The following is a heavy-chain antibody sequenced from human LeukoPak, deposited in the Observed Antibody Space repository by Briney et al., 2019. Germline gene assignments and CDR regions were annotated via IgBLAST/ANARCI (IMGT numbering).Heavy chain of an antibody. CDR3: ARDQLVLPRGISGY. CDR2: IAVYNGNT. CDR1: GYTFTSYG. J-gene: IGHJ4*02. D-gene: IGHD1-14*01. Sequence: GASVKVSCKASGYTFTSYGISWVRPAPGQGLEWMGWIAVYNGNTNYAQKFQGRLTMTTDTSTSTAYMELRSLRSDDTALYYCARDQLVLPRGISGYWGQGTLVTVSS. V-gene: IGHV1-18*01.